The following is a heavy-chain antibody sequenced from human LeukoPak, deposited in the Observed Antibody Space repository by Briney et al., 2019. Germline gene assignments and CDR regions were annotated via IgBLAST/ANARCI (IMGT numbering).Heavy chain of an antibody. V-gene: IGHV3-7*01. D-gene: IGHD6-25*01. CDR3: ARDGSPPAGDSSVDY. Sequence: GGSLRLSCAASGFTFSTYSFNWVRQVPGKGLEWVANMKQDGSEKYYVDSVKGRFTISRDNAKNSLYLQMNSLRAEDTAVYYCARDGSPPAGDSSVDYWGQGTLVTVSS. CDR2: MKQDGSEK. J-gene: IGHJ4*02. CDR1: GFTFSTYS.